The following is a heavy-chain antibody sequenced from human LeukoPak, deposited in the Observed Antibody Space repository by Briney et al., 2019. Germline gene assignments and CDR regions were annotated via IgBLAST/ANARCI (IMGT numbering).Heavy chain of an antibody. CDR1: GFTFSSYA. CDR2: ISGSGGST. Sequence: GGSLRLSCAASGFTFSSYAMSWVRQAPGKGLEWVSAISGSGGSTYYADSVKGRFTISRDNSKNTLYLQMNSLRAEDTAVYYCAKRTRIAVAGTVDYWGQGTLVTVSS. CDR3: AKRTRIAVAGTVDY. V-gene: IGHV3-23*01. D-gene: IGHD6-19*01. J-gene: IGHJ4*02.